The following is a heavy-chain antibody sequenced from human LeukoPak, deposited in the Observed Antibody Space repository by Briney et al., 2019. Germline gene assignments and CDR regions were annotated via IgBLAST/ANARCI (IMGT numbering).Heavy chain of an antibody. J-gene: IGHJ4*02. D-gene: IGHD3-10*01. Sequence: SETLSLTCTVSGGSFSSYYWSWIRQPPEKGLEWIGYIYYSGSTNYNPSLKSRVTISLDTSKNQFSLKLSSVTAADTAVYYCARSELLWFGGVNSGFDYWGQGTLVTVSS. CDR3: ARSELLWFGGVNSGFDY. V-gene: IGHV4-59*01. CDR2: IYYSGST. CDR1: GGSFSSYY.